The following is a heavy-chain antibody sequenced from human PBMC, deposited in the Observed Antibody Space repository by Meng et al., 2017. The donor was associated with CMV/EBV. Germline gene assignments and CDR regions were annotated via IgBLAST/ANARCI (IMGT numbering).Heavy chain of an antibody. Sequence: TSGFTFKDHYLDWFSQAPGKGLEWLCRMRNRAHGYTTEYAASVKGRFTISRDDSKASLYLQMSSLKTEDTATYYCARDSHNYYFDYWGQGTLVTVSS. V-gene: IGHV3-72*01. J-gene: IGHJ4*02. D-gene: IGHD1-1*01. CDR3: ARDSHNYYFDY. CDR2: MRNRAHGYTT. CDR1: GFTFKDHY.